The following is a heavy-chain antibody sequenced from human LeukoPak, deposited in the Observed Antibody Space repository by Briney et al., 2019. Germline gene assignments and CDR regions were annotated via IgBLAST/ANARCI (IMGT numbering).Heavy chain of an antibody. CDR2: IYSGGST. Sequence: GGTLRLSCAASGFTVSSNYMSWVRQAPGKGLEWVSVIYSGGSTYYADSVKGRFTISRDNSKNTLYLQMNSLRAEDTAVYHCAGYGWSSRGNFDYWGQGTLVTVSS. CDR1: GFTVSSNY. J-gene: IGHJ4*02. V-gene: IGHV3-53*01. D-gene: IGHD5-18*01. CDR3: AGYGWSSRGNFDY.